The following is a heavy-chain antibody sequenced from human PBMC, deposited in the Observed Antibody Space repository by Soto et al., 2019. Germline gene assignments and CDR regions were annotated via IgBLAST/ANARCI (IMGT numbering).Heavy chain of an antibody. Sequence: GSLRLSCAASGFTFSSYGMHWVRQAPGKGLEWVSYISSNSSNIYYADSVKGRFTISRDNAKNTLYLQMNSLRAEDTAVYYFVMVATTESPGYWGQGTLVTVSS. CDR1: GFTFSSYG. J-gene: IGHJ4*02. CDR3: VMVATTESPGY. V-gene: IGHV3-48*01. D-gene: IGHD5-12*01. CDR2: ISSNSSNI.